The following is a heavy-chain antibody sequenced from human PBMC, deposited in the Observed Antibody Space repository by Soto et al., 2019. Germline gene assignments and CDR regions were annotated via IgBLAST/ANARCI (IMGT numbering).Heavy chain of an antibody. CDR1: GASISGFY. J-gene: IGHJ5*02. CDR3: VRDGTKTLRDWFEP. V-gene: IGHV4-4*07. CDR2: IYATGTT. D-gene: IGHD1-1*01. Sequence: PSETLSLTCTVSGASISGFYWSWIRKSAGKGLEWIGRIYATGTTDYSPSLKSRVVMSVDTSKKQFSLKLRSVTAADTAVYYCVRDGTKTLRDWFEPWGQGISVTVS.